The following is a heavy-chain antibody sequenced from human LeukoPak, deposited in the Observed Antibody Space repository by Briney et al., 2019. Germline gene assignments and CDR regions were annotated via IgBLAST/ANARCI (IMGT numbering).Heavy chain of an antibody. Sequence: GRSLRLSCAASGFTFSSYGMHWVRQAPGKGLEWVAVISYDGSNKYYADSVKGRFTISRDNSKNTLYLQMNSLRAEDTAVYYCAKQGAVAAAGPRYYYGMDVWGQGTTVTVSS. D-gene: IGHD6-13*01. CDR1: GFTFSSYG. CDR2: ISYDGSNK. V-gene: IGHV3-30*18. J-gene: IGHJ6*02. CDR3: AKQGAVAAAGPRYYYGMDV.